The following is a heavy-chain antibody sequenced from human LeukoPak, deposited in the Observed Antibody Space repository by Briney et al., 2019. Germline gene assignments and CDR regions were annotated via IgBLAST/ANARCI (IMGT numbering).Heavy chain of an antibody. V-gene: IGHV4-4*02. CDR2: MYLSGTT. Sequence: TLSLTCTVSGDSINSLDLWSWVRQPPGKGLEWIGEMYLSGTTHSNPSVKSRVTISIDKSKNQFFLNLSSVTAADTAVYYCAGLVGRYSSGLYYYYFDYWGQGTLVTVSS. CDR1: GDSINSLDL. CDR3: AGLVGRYSSGLYYYYFDY. D-gene: IGHD3-22*01. J-gene: IGHJ4*02.